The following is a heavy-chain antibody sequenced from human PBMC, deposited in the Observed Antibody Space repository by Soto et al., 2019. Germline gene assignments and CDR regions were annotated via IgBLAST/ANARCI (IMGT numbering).Heavy chain of an antibody. J-gene: IGHJ6*03. CDR2: TYYRSRWYN. V-gene: IGHV6-1*01. Sequence: QVQLQESGPGLVKPSQTLSLTCAISGDSVSSNSAAWNWSRQSPSRGLEWLGSTYYRSRWYNDYAVSVKSRITVNPDTSKNKFSLQLTSVTPEDTAVYYCAVTTSHYWYYMDVWGKGTTVTVSS. CDR1: GDSVSSNSAA. D-gene: IGHD4-4*01. CDR3: AVTTSHYWYYMDV.